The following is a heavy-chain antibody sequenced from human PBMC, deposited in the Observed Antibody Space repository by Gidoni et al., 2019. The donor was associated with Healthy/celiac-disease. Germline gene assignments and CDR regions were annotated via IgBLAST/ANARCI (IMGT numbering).Heavy chain of an antibody. Sequence: QVQLQESGPGLVKPSETLSLTCTVSGGSISSYYWSWIRQPPGKGLEWIGYIYYSGSTNYNPSLKSRVTISVDTSKNQFSLKLSSVTAADTAVYYCARAVAEQDPSITMIAKPTPNVRYYYYYGMDVWGQGTTVTVSS. CDR2: IYYSGST. CDR1: GGSISSYY. V-gene: IGHV4-59*01. CDR3: ARAVAEQDPSITMIAKPTPNVRYYYYYGMDV. J-gene: IGHJ6*02. D-gene: IGHD3-22*01.